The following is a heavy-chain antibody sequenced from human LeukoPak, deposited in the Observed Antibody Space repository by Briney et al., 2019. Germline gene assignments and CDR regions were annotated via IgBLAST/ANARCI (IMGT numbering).Heavy chain of an antibody. Sequence: GGSLRLSCAASGFTFSDYAMSWVRQAPGKGLEWVSGINSGGGSTYHADSVKGRFTISRDNSKDTLYLQMNSLGAEDTAVYYCAKGLGSSGKNPFDYWGRGTLVTVSS. J-gene: IGHJ4*02. D-gene: IGHD6-6*01. CDR2: INSGGGST. CDR1: GFTFSDYA. CDR3: AKGLGSSGKNPFDY. V-gene: IGHV3-23*01.